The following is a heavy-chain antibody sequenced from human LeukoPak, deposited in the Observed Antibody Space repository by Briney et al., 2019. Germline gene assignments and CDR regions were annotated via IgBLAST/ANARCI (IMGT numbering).Heavy chain of an antibody. Sequence: GGSLRLSCAASRFTFSSYGIHWVRQAPGKGLEWVSYIPYDGSKEYYAESVKGRFTISRDNSKNTAYLQMNSLRGDATAVYYCERDQQDSVAGIHEGVAYWGRGILVTVSS. CDR2: IPYDGSKE. J-gene: IGHJ4*02. D-gene: IGHD1-14*01. CDR1: RFTFSSYG. CDR3: ERDQQDSVAGIHEGVAY. V-gene: IGHV3-30*02.